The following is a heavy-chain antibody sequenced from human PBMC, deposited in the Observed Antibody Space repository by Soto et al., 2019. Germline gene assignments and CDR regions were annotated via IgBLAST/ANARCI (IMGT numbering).Heavy chain of an antibody. J-gene: IGHJ4*02. CDR1: GDSISSYY. D-gene: IGHD3-22*01. CDR2: LYDGRSA. Sequence: QVQLQESGPGLVKPSETLSLTCAVSGDSISSYYCMWIRQPPGKGLESIGYLYDGRSANYNPSIMSRVTFSVDTSTNQCSLTLSSMTAADTAVYYCALRSMAVVPEYWGQVTLVTVSS. V-gene: IGHV4-59*01. CDR3: ALRSMAVVPEY.